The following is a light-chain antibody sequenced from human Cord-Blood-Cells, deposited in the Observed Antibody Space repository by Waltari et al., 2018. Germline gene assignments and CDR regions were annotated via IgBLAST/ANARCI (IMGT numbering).Light chain of an antibody. V-gene: IGKV1-39*01. J-gene: IGKJ2*03. CDR1: QRISSY. Sequence: DIQMTQSPSSLSASVGDRVTITCRASQRISSYLNWYQHKPGKAPKLLIYAASSLESGVPSRFSGSGSGTGFTLNNSSLQPEDFATYYWQQSYSTPYSFGQGTKLEIK. CDR3: QQSYSTPYS. CDR2: AAS.